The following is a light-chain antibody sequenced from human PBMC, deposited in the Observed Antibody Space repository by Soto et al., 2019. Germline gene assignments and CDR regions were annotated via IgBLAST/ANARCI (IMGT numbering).Light chain of an antibody. CDR2: DVN. CDR1: SSDVGGYHY. V-gene: IGLV2-11*01. CDR3: CSYAGSYTLV. Sequence: QSALTQPRSVSGSPGQSVTLSCTGTSSDVGGYHYVSWYQHHPGKAPKIIIYDVNKRPSGVPDRFSGSNSGNTASLTLSGLRHEDEGDYYCCSYAGSYTLVFGGGTKRTVL. J-gene: IGLJ2*01.